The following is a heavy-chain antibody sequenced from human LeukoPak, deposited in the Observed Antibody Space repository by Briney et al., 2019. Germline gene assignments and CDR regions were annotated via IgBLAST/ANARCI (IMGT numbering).Heavy chain of an antibody. V-gene: IGHV4-59*01. CDR3: AGCIAGTYYYYYGMDV. Sequence: PSETLSLTCTVSVGSISSYYWSWIREPPGKGLVWIGYIYYSGSTNYNPSLKSRVTISVDTSKNQFSLKLSSVTAADTAVYYCAGCIAGTYYYYYGMDVWGQGTTVTVSS. D-gene: IGHD6-13*01. CDR1: VGSISSYY. J-gene: IGHJ6*02. CDR2: IYYSGST.